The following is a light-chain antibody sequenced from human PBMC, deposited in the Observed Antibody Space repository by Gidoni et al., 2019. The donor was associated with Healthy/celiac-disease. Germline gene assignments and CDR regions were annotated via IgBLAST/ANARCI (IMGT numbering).Light chain of an antibody. CDR3: QQSYSTLSIT. CDR2: AAS. J-gene: IGKJ5*01. V-gene: IGKV1-39*01. CDR1: QSISSY. Sequence: DIQLTPSPSSLSASVGDRVTITCRASQSISSYLNWYQQKPGKAPKLLIYAASSLQSGVPSRFSGSGSGTDFTITISSLQPEDFATYYCQQSYSTLSITLGQGTRLEIK.